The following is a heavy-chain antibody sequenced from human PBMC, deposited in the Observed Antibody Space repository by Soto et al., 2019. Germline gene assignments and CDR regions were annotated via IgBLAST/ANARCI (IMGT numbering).Heavy chain of an antibody. CDR1: GFTFSSYA. V-gene: IGHV3-23*01. D-gene: IGHD2-8*01. CDR3: AKAMVSRVSVNYLDY. J-gene: IGHJ4*02. CDR2: IGGSGGST. Sequence: GWSLRLSCAASGFTFSSYAMSWVRQAPGKGLEWVSAIGGSGGSTYYADSVKGRFTISRDNSKNTLYLQMNSLRAEDTAVYYCAKAMVSRVSVNYLDYWGQGTLVTVSS.